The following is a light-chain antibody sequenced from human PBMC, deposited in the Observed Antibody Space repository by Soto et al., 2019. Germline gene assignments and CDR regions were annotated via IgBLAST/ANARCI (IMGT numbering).Light chain of an antibody. CDR2: DAS. Sequence: EIVMTQSPATLSVSPGERATLSCRASQSVSSKLAWYQQKPGQGPRLLIYDASSRATGIPARFSGSGSGTEFSVTIGSLQSEDFAVYYGQQYNDWPLTFGGGTKVVIK. CDR1: QSVSSK. V-gene: IGKV3-15*01. CDR3: QQYNDWPLT. J-gene: IGKJ4*01.